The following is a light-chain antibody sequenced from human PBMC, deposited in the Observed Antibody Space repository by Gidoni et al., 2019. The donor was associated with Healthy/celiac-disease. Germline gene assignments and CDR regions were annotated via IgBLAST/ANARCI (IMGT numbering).Light chain of an antibody. CDR3: QQSYSTLFT. CDR2: AAS. Sequence: DIQMTQSPSSLSASVGDRVTITCRASQSISSYLNWYQQKPGKAPKLLIYAASSLHSGVPSRFSGSGSGTDVTLTISSLQPEDFATYYCQQSYSTLFTFGPGTKVDIK. CDR1: QSISSY. J-gene: IGKJ3*01. V-gene: IGKV1-39*01.